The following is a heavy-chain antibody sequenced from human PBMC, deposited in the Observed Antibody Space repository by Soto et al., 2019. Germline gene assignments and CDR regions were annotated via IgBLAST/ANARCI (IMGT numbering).Heavy chain of an antibody. Sequence: GASVKVSCKASGYTFLKYGINWVRQAPGQRLEWMGCINADNDNARYSQKFEGRVTFTTDTSTNTAYMELSSLRSEDTAVYYCARQKVDASDYWGQGTLVTVSS. J-gene: IGHJ4*02. D-gene: IGHD2-15*01. CDR3: ARQKVDASDY. CDR2: INADNDNA. V-gene: IGHV1-18*01. CDR1: GYTFLKYG.